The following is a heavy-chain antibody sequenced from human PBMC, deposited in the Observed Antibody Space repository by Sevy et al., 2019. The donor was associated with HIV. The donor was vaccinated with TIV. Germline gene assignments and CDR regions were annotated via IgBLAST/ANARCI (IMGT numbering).Heavy chain of an antibody. Sequence: GGSLRLSCEVPASTFSSYAMSWVRQAPGKGLEWVAVISYDGSNKYYADSVKGRFTISRDNSKNTLYLQMNSLRAEDTAVYYCARDRNDFWSGSQGGYYYYGMDVWGQGTTVTVSS. CDR2: ISYDGSNK. V-gene: IGHV3-30-3*01. CDR1: ASTFSSYA. J-gene: IGHJ6*02. CDR3: ARDRNDFWSGSQGGYYYYGMDV. D-gene: IGHD3-3*01.